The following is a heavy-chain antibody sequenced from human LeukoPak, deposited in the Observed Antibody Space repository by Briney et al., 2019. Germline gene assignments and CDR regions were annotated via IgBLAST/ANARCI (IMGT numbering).Heavy chain of an antibody. V-gene: IGHV1-69*04. CDR1: GGTFSSYA. D-gene: IGHD3-3*01. Sequence: GASVKVSCKASGGTFSSYAISWVRQAPGQGLEWMGRIIPILGIANYAQKFQGRVTITADKSTSTAYMELSSLRSEDTAVYYCARDSDFTQSGYFEDFDYWGQGTLVTVSS. J-gene: IGHJ4*02. CDR3: ARDSDFTQSGYFEDFDY. CDR2: IIPILGIA.